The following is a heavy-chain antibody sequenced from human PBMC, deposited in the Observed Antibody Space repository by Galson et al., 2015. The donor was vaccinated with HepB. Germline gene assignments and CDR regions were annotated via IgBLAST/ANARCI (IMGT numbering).Heavy chain of an antibody. Sequence: TYYNSSLKSRVTMSADKSKNQFSLNLSSVTAADTAVYFCARVSFRLRGGAFDIWGQGTAVTVSS. D-gene: IGHD3-16*01. CDR3: ARVSFRLRGGAFDI. J-gene: IGHJ3*02. CDR2: T. V-gene: IGHV4-4*07.